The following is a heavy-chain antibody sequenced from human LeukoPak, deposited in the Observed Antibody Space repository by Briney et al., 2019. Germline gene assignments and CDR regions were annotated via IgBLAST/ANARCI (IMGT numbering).Heavy chain of an antibody. V-gene: IGHV4-34*01. CDR3: ARVLDYYGSGTFDY. CDR1: GGSFSGYY. CDR2: INHSGST. D-gene: IGHD3-10*01. Sequence: SETLSLTCAVYGGSFSGYYWSWIRQPPGKGLEWIGEINHSGSTNYNPSLKSRVTISVDTSKNQFSLRLSSVTAADTAVYYCARVLDYYGSGTFDYWGQGTLVTVSS. J-gene: IGHJ4*02.